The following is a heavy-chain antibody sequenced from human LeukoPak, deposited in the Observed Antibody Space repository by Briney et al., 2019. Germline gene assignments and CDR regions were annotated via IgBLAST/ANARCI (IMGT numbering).Heavy chain of an antibody. V-gene: IGHV3-15*01. CDR1: GFTFSNAW. CDR2: IKSKTDGGTT. CDR3: ARVGVYSSAFRPALDY. Sequence: GGSLRLSCAASGFTFSNAWMSWVRQAPGKGLEWVGRIKSKTDGGTTDYAAPVKGRFTISRDDSKNTLYLQMNSLRAEDTAVYYCARVGVYSSAFRPALDYWGQGTLVTVSS. D-gene: IGHD6-25*01. J-gene: IGHJ4*02.